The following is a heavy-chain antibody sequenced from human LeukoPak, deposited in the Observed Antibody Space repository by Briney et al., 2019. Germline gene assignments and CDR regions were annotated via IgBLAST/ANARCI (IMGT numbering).Heavy chain of an antibody. CDR2: INHSGST. J-gene: IGHJ6*03. CDR3: ARDREVVTPYYYYYYMDV. V-gene: IGHV4-34*01. D-gene: IGHD4-23*01. Sequence: SETLSLTCAVYGGSFSGYYWSWIRQPPGKGLEWIGEINHSGSTNYNPSLKSRVTISVDTSKNQFSLKLSSVTAADTAVYYCARDREVVTPYYYYYYMDVWGKGTTVTISS. CDR1: GGSFSGYY.